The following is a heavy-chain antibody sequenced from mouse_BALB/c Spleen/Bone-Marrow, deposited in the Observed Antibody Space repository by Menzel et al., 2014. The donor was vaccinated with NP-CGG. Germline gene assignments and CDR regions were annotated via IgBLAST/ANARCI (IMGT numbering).Heavy chain of an antibody. V-gene: IGHV1-9*01. CDR2: ILPGSGNT. CDR3: AREGITTVVEMDY. Sequence: VQLQQSGAELMKPGASVKISCKATGYTFSSYWIEWVKQRPGHGLEWIGEILPGSGNTNYNEKFKDKATFTADTSSNXXXXXXXXLTSEDSAVYYCAREGITTVVEMDYWGQGTSVTVSS. CDR1: GYTFSSYW. J-gene: IGHJ4*01. D-gene: IGHD1-1*01.